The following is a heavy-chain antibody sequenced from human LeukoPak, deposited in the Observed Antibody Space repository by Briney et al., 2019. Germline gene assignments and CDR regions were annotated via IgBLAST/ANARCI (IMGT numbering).Heavy chain of an antibody. D-gene: IGHD2-15*01. CDR2: NYTSGST. J-gene: IGHJ4*02. Sequence: SETLSLTCTVSGCTISADSHFWSWIRQPAGKGLECIGRNYTSGSTNYNPSLNSRTTISVDTSKNQFSLRLTSVTAADTDVYDCARRDCGGGSCYFDYWGQGTLVTVSS. CDR1: GCTISADSHF. V-gene: IGHV4-61*02. CDR3: ARRDCGGGSCYFDY.